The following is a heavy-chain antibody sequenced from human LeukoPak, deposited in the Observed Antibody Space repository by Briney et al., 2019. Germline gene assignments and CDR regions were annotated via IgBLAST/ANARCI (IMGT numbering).Heavy chain of an antibody. CDR1: GYSISSGYY. CDR2: IYHSGST. J-gene: IGHJ5*02. Sequence: SETLSLTCTVPGYSISSGYYWGWIRQPPGKGLEWIGSIYHSGSTYYNPSLKSRVTISVDTSKNQFSLKLSSVTAADTAVYYCARALGGYTKGWFDPWGQGTLVTVSS. D-gene: IGHD5-12*01. CDR3: ARALGGYTKGWFDP. V-gene: IGHV4-38-2*02.